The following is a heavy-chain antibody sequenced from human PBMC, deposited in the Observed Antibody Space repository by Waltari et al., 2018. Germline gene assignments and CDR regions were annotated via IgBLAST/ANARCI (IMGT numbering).Heavy chain of an antibody. D-gene: IGHD3-3*01. CDR2: SMPIVGTA. CDR1: GGTFSSYA. J-gene: IGHJ4*02. Sequence: QVQLVQSGAEVKKPGSSVKVSCKASGGTFSSYAISWVRQAPGQGLAWMGGSMPIVGTANYAQKFQGRVTITADEATSTAYMGLSSLGSEDTAVYYCASGTLEGYDFWSGYQNWGQGTLVTVSS. V-gene: IGHV1-69*12. CDR3: ASGTLEGYDFWSGYQN.